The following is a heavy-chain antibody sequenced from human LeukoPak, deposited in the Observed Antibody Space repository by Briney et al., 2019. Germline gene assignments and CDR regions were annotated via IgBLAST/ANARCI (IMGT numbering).Heavy chain of an antibody. Sequence: PSETLSLTCTVSGVSINSYYWSWIRQPPGKGLEWIGYIYYNGSTNYNPSLKSRVTISVDTSKNQFSLKLSSVTAADTAVYYCAREWEVLGNWFDPWGQGTLVTVSS. CDR3: AREWEVLGNWFDP. J-gene: IGHJ5*02. CDR2: IYYNGST. V-gene: IGHV4-59*01. D-gene: IGHD1-26*01. CDR1: GVSINSYY.